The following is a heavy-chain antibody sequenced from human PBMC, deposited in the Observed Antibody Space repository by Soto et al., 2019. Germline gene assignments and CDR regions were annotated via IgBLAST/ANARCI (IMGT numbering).Heavy chain of an antibody. D-gene: IGHD4-17*01. Sequence: QVPLKESGPVLVKPTETLTLTCTVSGFSLGNGRMGVSWIRQPPGKPLEWLAHFFSDAERSYSASMQRRLTMSMDTSGSQVDLIMTNMAPVDTSTYYCARMDGDSNYYVMDVWAEGTTVTVSS. CDR3: ARMDGDSNYYVMDV. J-gene: IGHJ6*04. CDR1: GFSLGNGRMG. V-gene: IGHV2-26*01. CDR2: FFSDAER.